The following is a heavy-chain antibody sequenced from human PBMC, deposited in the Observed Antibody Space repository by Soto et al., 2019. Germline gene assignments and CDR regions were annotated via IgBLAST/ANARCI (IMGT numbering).Heavy chain of an antibody. Sequence: SETLSLTCAVYGGSFSGYSWTWIRQPPGTGLEWIGEINHSGSTNYNPSLKSRVTISVDTSKNQFSLKLSSVTAADTAVYYCARHSSSYNWFDPWGQGTLVTVSS. V-gene: IGHV4-34*01. J-gene: IGHJ5*02. D-gene: IGHD6-13*01. CDR1: GGSFSGYS. CDR3: ARHSSSYNWFDP. CDR2: INHSGST.